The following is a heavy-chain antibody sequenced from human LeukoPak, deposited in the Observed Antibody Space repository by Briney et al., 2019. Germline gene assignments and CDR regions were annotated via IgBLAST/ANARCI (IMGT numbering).Heavy chain of an antibody. CDR3: AKDLNYGFDY. Sequence: GGSLRLSCAASGFTFDDYAMHWVRQTPGKGLKWVSGISGGGVSTFYAGSVRGRFTISRDNSKNRLFLQMYGLRAEDTAVYYCAKDLNYGFDYWGQGTLVTVSS. V-gene: IGHV3-23*01. CDR2: ISGGGVST. D-gene: IGHD3-10*01. J-gene: IGHJ4*02. CDR1: GFTFDDYA.